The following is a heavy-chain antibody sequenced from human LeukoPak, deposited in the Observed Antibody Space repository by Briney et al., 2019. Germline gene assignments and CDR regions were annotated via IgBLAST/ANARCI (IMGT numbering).Heavy chain of an antibody. CDR2: ISYDGSNK. J-gene: IGHJ4*02. CDR1: GFTFSSYA. Sequence: GRSLRLSCAASGFTFSSYAMHWVRQAPGKGLEWVAVISYDGSNKYYADSVKGRFTISRDNSKSTLYLQMNSLRAEDTAVYYCAREGPGGYFDYWGQGTLVTVSS. V-gene: IGHV3-30*01. D-gene: IGHD3-10*01. CDR3: AREGPGGYFDY.